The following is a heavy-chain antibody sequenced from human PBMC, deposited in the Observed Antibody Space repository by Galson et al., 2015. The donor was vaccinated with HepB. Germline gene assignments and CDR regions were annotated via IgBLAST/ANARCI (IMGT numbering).Heavy chain of an antibody. Sequence: SLRLSCAASGFTFSSYSMNWVRQAPGKGLEWVSYISSSSSTIYYADSVKGRFTISRDNAKNSLYLQMNSLRAEDTAVYYCARDDSRGYCSSTSCYNQKFDYWGQGTLVTVSS. CDR3: ARDDSRGYCSSTSCYNQKFDY. V-gene: IGHV3-48*01. J-gene: IGHJ4*02. CDR1: GFTFSSYS. D-gene: IGHD2-2*02. CDR2: ISSSSSTI.